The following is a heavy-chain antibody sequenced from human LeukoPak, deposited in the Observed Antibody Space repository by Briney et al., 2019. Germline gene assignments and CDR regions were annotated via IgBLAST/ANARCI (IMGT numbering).Heavy chain of an antibody. CDR3: ARLWDGTGV. J-gene: IGHJ4*02. D-gene: IGHD3-10*01. CDR1: GGSISSSSYY. Sequence: SETLSLTCTVSGGSISSSSYYWGWIRQPPGKGPEWIGSIYYSGSTYYNPSLKSRVTLSVDTSKNQFSLKLSSVTAADTAVYYCARLWDGTGVWGQGTLVTVSS. V-gene: IGHV4-39*01. CDR2: IYYSGST.